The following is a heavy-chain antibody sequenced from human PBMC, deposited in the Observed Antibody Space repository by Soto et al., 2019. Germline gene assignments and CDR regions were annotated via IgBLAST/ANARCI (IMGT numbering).Heavy chain of an antibody. Sequence: ASVKVSCKASGYTFTSYSMHWVRQAPGQRLEWMGWINAGNGNTKYSQKFQGRVTITRDTSASTAYMELSSLRSEDTAVYYCASSKGCSSTSCYASYYYYYGMDVWGQGTTVTVSS. J-gene: IGHJ6*02. D-gene: IGHD2-2*01. CDR3: ASSKGCSSTSCYASYYYYYGMDV. CDR1: GYTFTSYS. V-gene: IGHV1-3*01. CDR2: INAGNGNT.